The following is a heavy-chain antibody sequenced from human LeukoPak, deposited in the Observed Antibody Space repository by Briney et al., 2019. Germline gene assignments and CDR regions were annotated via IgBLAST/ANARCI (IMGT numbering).Heavy chain of an antibody. CDR3: AKDIGTYYGSGTYYKPNYFDY. CDR2: INKDGSET. Sequence: GGSLRLSCAASAFTFSDYWMTWVRQAPGTGLERVANINKDGSETYYVDSVRGRFTISRDNAKNSLYLQMNSLRDDDTAVYYCAKDIGTYYGSGTYYKPNYFDYWGQGTLVTVSS. V-gene: IGHV3-7*01. J-gene: IGHJ4*02. CDR1: AFTFSDYW. D-gene: IGHD3-10*01.